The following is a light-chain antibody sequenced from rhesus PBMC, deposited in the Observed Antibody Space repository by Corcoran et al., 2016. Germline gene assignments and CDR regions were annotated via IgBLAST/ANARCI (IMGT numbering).Light chain of an antibody. J-gene: IGKJ2*01. CDR2: KAS. Sequence: DIQMTQSPSSLSASVGDRVTITCRASENVNNYLNWYQQKPGKAPKLLIYKASTLQSGVPSRFSGSGSGTEYTFTISSLQPEDCATYYCQHGYGTPYSFGQGTKVEIK. CDR3: QHGYGTPYS. V-gene: IGKV1-74*01. CDR1: ENVNNY.